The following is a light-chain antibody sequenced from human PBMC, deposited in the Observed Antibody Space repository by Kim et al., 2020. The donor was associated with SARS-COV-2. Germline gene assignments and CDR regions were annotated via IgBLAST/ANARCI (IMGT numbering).Light chain of an antibody. CDR2: RNN. V-gene: IGLV10-54*01. CDR3: SAWDYSVNAWV. J-gene: IGLJ3*02. Sequence: LTQPPSVYKDLRQTATLTCTGDSNNVGNEGAAWLQQHPGHPPKLLFYRNNDRPSGISQRLSASRSGSTASLTITGLQPDDEADYYCSAWDYSVNAWVFGGGTQLTVL. CDR1: SNNVGNEG.